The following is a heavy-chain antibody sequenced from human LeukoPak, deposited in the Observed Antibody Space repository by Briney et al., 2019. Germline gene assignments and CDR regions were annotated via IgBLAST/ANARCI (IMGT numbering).Heavy chain of an antibody. CDR2: ISISSSYI. J-gene: IGHJ4*02. CDR1: GFIFSSYS. Sequence: GGSLRLSCVASGFIFSSYSMNWVRQAPGKGLEWVSSISISSSYIYYADSVKGRFTISRDNAKNSLYLQMNSLRVEDTAVYYCARCTTGRTFGSLREIKRSREIDYWGQGTLVTVSS. CDR3: ARCTTGRTFGSLREIKRSREIDY. D-gene: IGHD1-1*01. V-gene: IGHV3-21*01.